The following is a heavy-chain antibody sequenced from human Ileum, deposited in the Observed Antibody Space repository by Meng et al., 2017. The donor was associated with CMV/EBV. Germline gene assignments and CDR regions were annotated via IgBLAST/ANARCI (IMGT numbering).Heavy chain of an antibody. CDR3: AKGVTSATPYRAFDI. V-gene: IGHV3-23*01. J-gene: IGHJ3*02. Sequence: GESLKISCAASGFTFSTFTMGWVRQAPGKGLEWVSTFHYTGGATDYADSVKGRFTISRDTSKNTLYLQMNSLRADDTAVYYCAKGVTSATPYRAFDILGQGTMVTVSS. CDR2: FHYTGGAT. D-gene: IGHD2-15*01. CDR1: GFTFSTFT.